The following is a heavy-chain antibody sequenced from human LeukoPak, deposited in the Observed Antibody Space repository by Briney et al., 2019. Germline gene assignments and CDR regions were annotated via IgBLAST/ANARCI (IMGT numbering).Heavy chain of an antibody. Sequence: SETLSLTCAVYGGSFSGYYWSWIRQPPGKGVEWIGEINHSGSTNYNPSLKSRVTISVDTSENQFSLKLSSVTAADTAVYYCARDKRRTGYYTLVYFDYWGQGTLVTVSS. CDR1: GGSFSGYY. CDR3: ARDKRRTGYYTLVYFDY. V-gene: IGHV4-34*01. J-gene: IGHJ4*02. CDR2: INHSGST. D-gene: IGHD3/OR15-3a*01.